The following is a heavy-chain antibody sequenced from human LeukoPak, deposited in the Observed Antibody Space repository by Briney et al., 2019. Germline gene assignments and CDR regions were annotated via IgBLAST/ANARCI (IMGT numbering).Heavy chain of an antibody. CDR2: IYSGGST. D-gene: IGHD6-19*01. CDR1: GFSVSSNY. Sequence: GGSLRHSRAASGFSVSSNYMSWVRQAPGKGLEWVSSIYSGGSTYYTDSVKGRFTISRDNSKNTLYLQMNSLRAEDTAVYYCARDLAGYNSFDYWGQGTLVTVSS. V-gene: IGHV3-66*01. CDR3: ARDLAGYNSFDY. J-gene: IGHJ4*02.